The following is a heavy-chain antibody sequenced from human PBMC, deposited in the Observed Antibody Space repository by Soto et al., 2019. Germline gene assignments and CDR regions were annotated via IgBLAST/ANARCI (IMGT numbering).Heavy chain of an antibody. CDR2: IYSGGST. Sequence: EVQLVESGGGLVQPGGSLRLSCAASGFTVSTKYMSWVRQAPGKGLEWXXVIYSGGSTFYADSVRGRFTISRDNSKNTVNLQMNSLRAEDTAVYYCARDPWAADYWGQGTLVTVSS. CDR3: ARDPWAADY. J-gene: IGHJ4*02. V-gene: IGHV3-66*01. D-gene: IGHD3-16*01. CDR1: GFTVSTKY.